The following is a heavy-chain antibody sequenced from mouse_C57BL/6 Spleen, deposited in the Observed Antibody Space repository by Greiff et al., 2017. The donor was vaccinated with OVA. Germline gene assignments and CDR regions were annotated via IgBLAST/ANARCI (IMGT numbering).Heavy chain of an antibody. V-gene: IGHV1-59*01. CDR3: ARYYDYDLFYAMDY. J-gene: IGHJ4*01. Sequence: QVQLQQPGAELVRPGTSVKLSCKASGYTFTSYWMHWVKQRPGQGLEWIGVIDPSDSYTNYNQKFKGKATLTVDTSSSTAYMQLSSLTSEDSAVYYCARYYDYDLFYAMDYWGQGTSVTVSS. D-gene: IGHD2-4*01. CDR2: IDPSDSYT. CDR1: GYTFTSYW.